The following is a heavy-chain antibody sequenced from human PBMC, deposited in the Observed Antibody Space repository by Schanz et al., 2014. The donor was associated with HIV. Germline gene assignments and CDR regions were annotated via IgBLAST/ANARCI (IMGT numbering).Heavy chain of an antibody. D-gene: IGHD1-26*01. V-gene: IGHV3-9*01. J-gene: IGHJ3*02. CDR2: ISWNSGSI. CDR3: AKDMGSGSYETFDI. CDR1: GITFSSYA. Sequence: EVQLLESGGGLVQPGGSLRLSCAASGITFSSYAMSWVRQAPGKGLEWVSGISWNSGSIGYADSVKGRFTISRDNAKNSLYLQMNSLRAEDTALYYCAKDMGSGSYETFDIWGQGTMVTVSS.